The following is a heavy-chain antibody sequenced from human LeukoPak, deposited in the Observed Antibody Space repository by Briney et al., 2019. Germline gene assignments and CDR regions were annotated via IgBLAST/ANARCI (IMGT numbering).Heavy chain of an antibody. CDR1: GFSFNGNS. D-gene: IGHD3-22*01. CDR3: ARGYYYDSSGYSDAFDI. J-gene: IGHJ3*02. Sequence: TGGSLRLSCVASGFSFNGNSMNWVRQAPGKGLEWVANIKQDGSEKYYVDSVKGRFTISRDNAKNSLYLQMNSLRAEDTAVYYCARGYYYDSSGYSDAFDIWGQGTMVTVSS. V-gene: IGHV3-7*01. CDR2: IKQDGSEK.